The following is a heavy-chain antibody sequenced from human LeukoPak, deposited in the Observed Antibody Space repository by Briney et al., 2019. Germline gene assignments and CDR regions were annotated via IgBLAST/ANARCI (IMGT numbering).Heavy chain of an antibody. V-gene: IGHV3-23*01. CDR2: ISASGGST. D-gene: IGHD3-10*01. Sequence: GGSLRLSCAASGFTFSSSAMSWVRQVPGKGLEWVSGISASGGSTSYADSVRGRFTISRDNSKNTLYVQMNSLRDEDTAVYYCARGRPYSYGSGQFDYWGQGTLVTVSS. CDR3: ARGRPYSYGSGQFDY. CDR1: GFTFSSSA. J-gene: IGHJ4*02.